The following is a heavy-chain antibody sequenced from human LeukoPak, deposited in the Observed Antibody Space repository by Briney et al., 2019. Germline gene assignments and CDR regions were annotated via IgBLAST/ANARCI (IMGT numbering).Heavy chain of an antibody. CDR1: GYTFTGHY. V-gene: IGHV1-2*02. D-gene: IGHD3-22*01. J-gene: IGHJ4*02. CDR2: ISPSGGT. Sequence: ASVKVSCKASGYTFTGHYMHWMRQAPGQGLEWMGWISPSGGTNYAQKFQGSVTMTRDTSISTAYMELSGLTSDDTAVYYCASVTYSDYDDFDSWGQGTLVTVSS. CDR3: ASVTYSDYDDFDS.